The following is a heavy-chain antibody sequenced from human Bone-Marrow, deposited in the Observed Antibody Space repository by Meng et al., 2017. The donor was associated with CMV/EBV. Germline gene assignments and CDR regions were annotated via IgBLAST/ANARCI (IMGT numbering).Heavy chain of an antibody. CDR1: GGSFSGYY. Sequence: GSLRLSCAVYGGSFSGYYWSWIRQPPGKGLEWIGEINHSGSTNYNPSLKSRVTISVDTSKNQFSLKLSSVTAADTAVYYCARDYDFWDGYYRFDPWGQGTLVTVSS. CDR3: ARDYDFWDGYYRFDP. CDR2: INHSGST. J-gene: IGHJ5*02. V-gene: IGHV4-34*01. D-gene: IGHD3-3*01.